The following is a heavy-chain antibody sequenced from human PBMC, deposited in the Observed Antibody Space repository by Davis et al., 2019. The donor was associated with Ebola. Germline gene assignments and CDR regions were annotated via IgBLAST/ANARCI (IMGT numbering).Heavy chain of an antibody. D-gene: IGHD3-22*01. CDR2: IIPILGIA. V-gene: IGHV1-69*04. J-gene: IGHJ3*02. CDR1: GGTFSSYA. Sequence: SVKVSCKASGGTFSSYAISWVRQAPGQGLEWMGRIIPILGIANYAQKFQGRVTITADKSTSTAYMELSSLRSEDTAVYYCARVTAWGTMIELRNAFDIWGQGTMVTVSS. CDR3: ARVTAWGTMIELRNAFDI.